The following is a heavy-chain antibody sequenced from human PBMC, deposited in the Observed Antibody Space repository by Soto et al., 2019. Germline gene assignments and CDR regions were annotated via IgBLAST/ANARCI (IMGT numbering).Heavy chain of an antibody. CDR3: ARRDSNSWSFDF. D-gene: IGHD6-13*01. CDR2: INTAGGGT. V-gene: IGHV1-46*01. J-gene: IGHJ4*02. Sequence: QVQLVQPGAEVAKPGASVKVSCEARGYTFSRYLIHWVRQAPGQSLEWVGAINTAGGGTTYEQKFQGRVTMTRDTSTNTVYMEVSSLTSEDTAVYFCARRDSNSWSFDFWGQGTLVTVSS. CDR1: GYTFSRYL.